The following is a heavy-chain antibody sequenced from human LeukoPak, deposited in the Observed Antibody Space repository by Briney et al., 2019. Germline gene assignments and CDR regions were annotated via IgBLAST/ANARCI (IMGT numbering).Heavy chain of an antibody. CDR1: GGSISSGSYY. Sequence: SQTLSLTCTVSGGSISSGSYYWSWIRQAPGKGLEWIGYFYHGGSTSYNPSLRSRVTISVDRSKNQFSLKLTSVTAADTAVYYCARSAFAEGYFDLWGRGTLVTASS. CDR3: ARSAFAEGYFDL. J-gene: IGHJ2*01. CDR2: FYHGGST. V-gene: IGHV4-30-2*01.